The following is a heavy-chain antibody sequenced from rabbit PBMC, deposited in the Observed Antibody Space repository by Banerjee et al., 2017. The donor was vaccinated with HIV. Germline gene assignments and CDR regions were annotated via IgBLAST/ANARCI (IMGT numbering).Heavy chain of an antibody. V-gene: IGHV1S45*01. J-gene: IGHJ4*01. D-gene: IGHD4-1*01. CDR1: GFTISSNYW. CDR2: IYTAGGST. CDR3: ARDLAGVIGWNFNL. Sequence: QEQLEESGGDLVKPEGSLTLTCTASGFTISSNYWMCWVRQAPGKGLEWIGCIYTAGGSTYYASWAKGRFTISKTSTTVTLQMTSLTAADTATYLCARDLAGVIGWNFNLWGPGTLVTVS.